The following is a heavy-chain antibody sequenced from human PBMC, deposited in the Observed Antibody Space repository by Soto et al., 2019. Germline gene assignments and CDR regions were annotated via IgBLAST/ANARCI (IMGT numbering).Heavy chain of an antibody. D-gene: IGHD6-13*01. CDR1: GFTFSTYA. J-gene: IGHJ4*02. V-gene: IGHV3-23*01. CDR2: ISGSGGST. Sequence: GGSLRLSCAASGFTFSTYAMSWVRQAPGKGLEWVSAISGSGGSTYYADSVKGRFTISRDNSKNTLYLQMNSLRAEDTAVYYCAKGLAGSSWYGIHYWGQGALVTVSS. CDR3: AKGLAGSSWYGIHY.